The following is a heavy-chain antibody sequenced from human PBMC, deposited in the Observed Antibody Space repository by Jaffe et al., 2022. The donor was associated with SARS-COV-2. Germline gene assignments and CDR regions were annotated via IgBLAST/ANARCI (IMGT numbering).Heavy chain of an antibody. V-gene: IGHV3-53*01. Sequence: EVQVVESGGGLIQPGGSLRLSCAASGFAVSNNYMSWVRQAPGKGLEWVSVMFSGGDAYYADSVKGRFTISRDNSKNTVYLHMNSLRGEDTAVYYCASSIVPRQRPQDFWGQGTLVTVSS. J-gene: IGHJ4*02. CDR1: GFAVSNNY. D-gene: IGHD1-26*01. CDR3: ASSIVPRQRPQDF. CDR2: MFSGGDA.